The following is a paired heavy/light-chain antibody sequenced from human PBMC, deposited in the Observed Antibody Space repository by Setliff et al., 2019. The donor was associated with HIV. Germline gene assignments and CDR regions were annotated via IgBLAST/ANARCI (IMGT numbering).Heavy chain of an antibody. J-gene: IGHJ4*02. CDR2: ISGSGGST. CDR1: GFTFSSYA. V-gene: IGHV3-23*01. D-gene: IGHD3-9*01. Sequence: EVQLLESGGGLVQPGGSLRLSCAASGFTFSSYAMSWVRQAPGKGLEWVSAISGSGGSTYYADSVKGRFTISRDNSKNTLYLQMNSLRAEDTAVYYCAKDGVPAYYDILTGYQYYFDYWGQGTLVTVSS. CDR3: AKDGVPAYYDILTGYQYYFDY.
Light chain of an antibody. Sequence: EIVMTQSPATLSVSPGERATLSCRASQSVSSNLAWYQQKPGQAPRLLIYGASTRATGIPARFSGSGSGTEFTLTISSMQSEDFAVYYCQQYNNWPLTFGGGTKVEIK. J-gene: IGKJ4*01. CDR2: GAS. CDR1: QSVSSN. V-gene: IGKV3-15*01. CDR3: QQYNNWPLT.